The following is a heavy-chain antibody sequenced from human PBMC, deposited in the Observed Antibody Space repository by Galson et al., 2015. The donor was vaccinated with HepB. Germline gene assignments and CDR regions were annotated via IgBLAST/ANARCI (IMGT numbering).Heavy chain of an antibody. CDR2: ILPMSGAP. CDR1: GGTFNNYA. CDR3: AREGSGAFDL. J-gene: IGHJ3*01. V-gene: IGHV1-69*01. Sequence: SCKASGGTFNNYAINWVRQAPGQGLEWMGGILPMSGAPNYAPKFRGRVTITADESTGTANMELSSLRSDDTAVYFCAREGSGAFDLWGQGTMVTVSS.